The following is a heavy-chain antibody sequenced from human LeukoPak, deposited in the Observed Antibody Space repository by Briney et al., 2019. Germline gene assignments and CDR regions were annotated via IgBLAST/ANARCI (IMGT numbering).Heavy chain of an antibody. Sequence: ASVKVSCKASGYTFTSYDIKWVRQATGQGLEWMGWMNPNSGNTGYAQKFQGRVTMTRNTSISTAYMELSSLRSEDTAVYYCARAVAGHGIPDDYWGQGTLVTVSS. V-gene: IGHV1-8*01. J-gene: IGHJ4*02. CDR2: MNPNSGNT. CDR3: ARAVAGHGIPDDY. CDR1: GYTFTSYD. D-gene: IGHD6-19*01.